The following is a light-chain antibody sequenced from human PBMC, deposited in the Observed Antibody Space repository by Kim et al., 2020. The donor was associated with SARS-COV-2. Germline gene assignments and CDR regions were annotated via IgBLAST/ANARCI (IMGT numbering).Light chain of an antibody. Sequence: LAPGESAPRSCWASQSVGRFFAWYQQTPGLPPRPLIYGASNRATGIPARFSGSGSGKDFTLTISRLEPEDSAVYYCQQRTDWPITVGQGTRVEIK. CDR3: QQRTDWPIT. CDR1: QSVGRF. V-gene: IGKV3-11*01. J-gene: IGKJ5*01. CDR2: GAS.